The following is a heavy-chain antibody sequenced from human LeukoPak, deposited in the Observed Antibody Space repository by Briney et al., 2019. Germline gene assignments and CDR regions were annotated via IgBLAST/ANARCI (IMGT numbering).Heavy chain of an antibody. D-gene: IGHD3-3*01. CDR2: INPNSGGT. J-gene: IGHJ6*03. CDR1: GYSFTGYY. CDR3: ARTYDFWSGYSYYYMDV. V-gene: IGHV1-2*02. Sequence: ASVKVSCKASGYSFTGYYIHWVRQAPGQGLEWMGWINPNSGGTNYAQKFQGRVTMTRDTSISTAYMELSRLRSDDTAVYYCARTYDFWSGYSYYYMDVWGKGTTVTVSS.